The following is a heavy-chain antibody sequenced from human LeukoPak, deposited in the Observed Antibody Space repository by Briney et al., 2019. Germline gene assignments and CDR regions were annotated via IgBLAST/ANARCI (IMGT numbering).Heavy chain of an antibody. CDR1: GFTFSTYG. CDR3: ARDYKYAFDN. J-gene: IGHJ4*02. V-gene: IGHV3-23*01. Sequence: GGSLRLSCAASGFTFSTYGMSWVRQAPGKGLEWVSGASASGGSTYYADSVKGRFTISRDKAKNSLYLQMNSLRVEDTAVYYCARDYKYAFDNWGQGTLVTVSS. D-gene: IGHD5-24*01. CDR2: ASASGGST.